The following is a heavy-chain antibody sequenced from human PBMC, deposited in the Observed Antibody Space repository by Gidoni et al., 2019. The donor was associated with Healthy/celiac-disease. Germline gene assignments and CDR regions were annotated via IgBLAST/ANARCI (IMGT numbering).Heavy chain of an antibody. V-gene: IGHV4-4*02. CDR3: ARRGMAVAGTFYYYYGMDV. CDR1: GCSIRSSNW. Sequence: QVQLQESGPGLVKPSGTLSLTCAVSGCSIRSSNWWSWVRQPPGKGLEWIGEINHSGSTNYNPSLKSRVTISVDKSKNQFSLKLSSVTAADTAVYYCARRGMAVAGTFYYYYGMDVWGQGTTVTVSS. J-gene: IGHJ6*02. CDR2: INHSGST. D-gene: IGHD6-19*01.